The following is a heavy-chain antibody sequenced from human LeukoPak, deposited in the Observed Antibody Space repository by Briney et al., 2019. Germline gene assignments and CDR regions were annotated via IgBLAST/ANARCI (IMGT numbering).Heavy chain of an antibody. CDR3: ARDRGAVNRIPDNWFDP. CDR2: INPNSGGT. Sequence: ASVNVSCKASGYTFTGYYMHWVRQAPGQGLEWMGWINPNSGGTNYAQKFQGRVTMTRDTSISTAYMELSRLRSDDTAVYYCARDRGAVNRIPDNWFDPWGQGTLVTVSS. V-gene: IGHV1-2*02. J-gene: IGHJ5*02. D-gene: IGHD2-2*01. CDR1: GYTFTGYY.